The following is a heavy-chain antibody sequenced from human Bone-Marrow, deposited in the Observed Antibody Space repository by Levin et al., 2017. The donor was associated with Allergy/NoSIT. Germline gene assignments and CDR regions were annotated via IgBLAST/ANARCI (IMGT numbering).Heavy chain of an antibody. CDR2: VSYDGSNK. D-gene: IGHD3-9*01. J-gene: IGHJ6*02. V-gene: IGHV3-30*18. CDR1: GFTFSCCG. Sequence: LSLTCAASGFTFSCCGIHWVRQAPGKGLEWVAVVSYDGSNKYYADSVQGRFTISRDSSKNTVYLQMNSLRAEDTAVYSCAKESWAATGYYRHYYYGMDVWGQGTTVTVSS. CDR3: AKESWAATGYYRHYYYGMDV.